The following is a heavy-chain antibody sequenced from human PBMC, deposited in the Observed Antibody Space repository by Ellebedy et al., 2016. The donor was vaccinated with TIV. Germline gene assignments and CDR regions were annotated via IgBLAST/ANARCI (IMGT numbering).Heavy chain of an antibody. V-gene: IGHV4-34*01. D-gene: IGHD3-22*01. Sequence: SETLSLXXAVYGGSFSGYYWSWIRQPPGKGLEWIGEINHSGSTNYNPSLKSRVTISVDTSKNQFSLKLSSVTAADTAVYYCARVWFDYDSSGYYSSFDYWGQGTLVTVSS. CDR1: GGSFSGYY. CDR2: INHSGST. J-gene: IGHJ4*02. CDR3: ARVWFDYDSSGYYSSFDY.